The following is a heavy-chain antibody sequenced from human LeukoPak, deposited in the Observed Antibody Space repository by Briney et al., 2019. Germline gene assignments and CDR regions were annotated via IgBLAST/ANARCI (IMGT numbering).Heavy chain of an antibody. Sequence: ASVKVSCKASGYTFTSYDINWVRQATGQGLEWMGWMNPNSGNTGYAQKFQGRVTMTRNTSISTAYMELSSLRSEDTAVYYCATSSSWYLYYYGMDVWGQGTTVTVSS. V-gene: IGHV1-8*01. CDR1: GYTFTSYD. CDR2: MNPNSGNT. D-gene: IGHD6-13*01. CDR3: ATSSSWYLYYYGMDV. J-gene: IGHJ6*02.